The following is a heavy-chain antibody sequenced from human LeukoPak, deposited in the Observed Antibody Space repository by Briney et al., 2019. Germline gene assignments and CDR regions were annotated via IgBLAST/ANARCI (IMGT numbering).Heavy chain of an antibody. J-gene: IGHJ6*04. CDR1: ELTVTSNY. V-gene: IGHV3-53*01. Sequence: GGSLRLSCAASELTVTSNYMSWVRQAPGKGLQWVSVIYPGGDIYYADSVKGRFIISRDNAKNSLYLQMNSLRAEDTAVYYCAELGITMIGGVWGKGTTVTISS. D-gene: IGHD3-10*02. CDR2: IYPGGDI. CDR3: AELGITMIGGV.